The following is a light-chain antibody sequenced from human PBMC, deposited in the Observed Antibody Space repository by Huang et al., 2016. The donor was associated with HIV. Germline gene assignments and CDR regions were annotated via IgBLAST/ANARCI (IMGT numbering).Light chain of an antibody. CDR2: KIS. V-gene: IGKV2-30*01. Sequence: DVVLTQSPLSLPVTLGQPASISCWSSQSLIYSDGNTYLSWFQQRPGQSPRRLIHKISNRDSGVPDRFSGSGSGSDFTLKISKVEAEDVAVYYCMQGTHWPPITFGQGTRLE. CDR1: QSLIYSDGNTY. J-gene: IGKJ5*01. CDR3: MQGTHWPPIT.